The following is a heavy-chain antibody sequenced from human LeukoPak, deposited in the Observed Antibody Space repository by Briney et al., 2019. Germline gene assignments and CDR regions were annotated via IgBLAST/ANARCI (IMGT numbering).Heavy chain of an antibody. CDR2: ISPSSSYI. D-gene: IGHD5-18*01. J-gene: IGHJ4*02. CDR3: AKGDTAMFKGAFDY. CDR1: GFTFSDFC. Sequence: GGSLRLSCADSGFTFSDFCMSWVRQAPGKGLEWVSAISPSSSYIYYADSVKGRFTISRDNSKNTLYLQMNSLRAEDTAVYYCAKGDTAMFKGAFDYWGQGALVTVSS. V-gene: IGHV3-21*01.